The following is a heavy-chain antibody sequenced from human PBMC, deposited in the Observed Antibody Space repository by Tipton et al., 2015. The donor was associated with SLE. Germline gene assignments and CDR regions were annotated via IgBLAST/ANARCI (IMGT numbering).Heavy chain of an antibody. J-gene: IGHJ6*03. CDR2: ISTGGTIF. CDR1: GFTFSSFE. CDR3: AKEPVYYYYYMDV. V-gene: IGHV3-48*03. Sequence: GSLRLSCAASGFTFSSFEMNWVRQAPGKGLEWVSYISTGGTIFYYADSVKGRFTISRDNAKNSLYLQMNSLRAEDTAVYYCAKEPVYYYYYMDVWGKGTTVTVSS.